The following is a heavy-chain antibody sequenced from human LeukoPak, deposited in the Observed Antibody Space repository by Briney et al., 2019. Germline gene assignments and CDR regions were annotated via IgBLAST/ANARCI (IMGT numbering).Heavy chain of an antibody. Sequence: GGSLRLSCAASGFTFSYYDMHWVRQAPGKGLEWVAFIRYDESKKFYGDSVKGRFTISRDNSKNTLYLQMNSLRAEDTAVYYCAKGGQGVVPAAIAYWGQGTLVTVSS. CDR1: GFTFSYYD. CDR3: AKGGQGVVPAAIAY. CDR2: IRYDESKK. V-gene: IGHV3-30*02. J-gene: IGHJ4*02. D-gene: IGHD2-2*01.